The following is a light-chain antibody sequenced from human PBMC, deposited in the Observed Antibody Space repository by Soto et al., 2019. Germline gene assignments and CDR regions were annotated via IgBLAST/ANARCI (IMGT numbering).Light chain of an antibody. Sequence: QSALTQPPSASGSPGQSVTISCTGTSSDVGAYNYVSWYQQHPGKAPKLMIFEVSKRPSGVPDRFSGSKFGNTASLTVSGLQAEDEADYYCSSYAGSNNLVFGGGTKVTVL. CDR1: SSDVGAYNY. CDR3: SSYAGSNNLV. V-gene: IGLV2-8*01. CDR2: EVS. J-gene: IGLJ2*01.